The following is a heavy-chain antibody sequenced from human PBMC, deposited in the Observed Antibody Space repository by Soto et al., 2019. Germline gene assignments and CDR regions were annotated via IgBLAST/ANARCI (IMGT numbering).Heavy chain of an antibody. CDR2: VYYSGYT. CDR1: GGNMGPYY. J-gene: IGHJ4*02. CDR3: AKVPPTGAGGWYYFDY. Sequence: SETLSLTCTVSGGNMGPYYWSWIRQAPGVGLEWIAYVYYSGYTHYNPSLKSRVTISVDTSKNQLSLKLTSVTAADTAVYYCAKVPPTGAGGWYYFDYWGQGALVTVSS. D-gene: IGHD6-19*01. V-gene: IGHV4-59*03.